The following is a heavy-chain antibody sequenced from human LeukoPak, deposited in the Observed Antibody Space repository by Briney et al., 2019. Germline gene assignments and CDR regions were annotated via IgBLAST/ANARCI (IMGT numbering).Heavy chain of an antibody. CDR1: GGSFSGYY. CDR2: IYYSGST. V-gene: IGHV4-34*01. J-gene: IGHJ4*02. D-gene: IGHD6-13*01. Sequence: SETLSLTCAVYGGSFSGYYWSWIRQPPGKGLEWIGSIYYSGSTYYNPSLKSRVTISVDTSKNQFSLKLSSVTAADTAVYYCARAPTSSWYFGYWGQGTLVTVSS. CDR3: ARAPTSSWYFGY.